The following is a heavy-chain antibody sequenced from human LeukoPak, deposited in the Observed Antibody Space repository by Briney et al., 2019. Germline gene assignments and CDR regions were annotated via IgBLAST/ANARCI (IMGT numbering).Heavy chain of an antibody. Sequence: SETLSLTWAVYGRSVSGYYWSWIRQPPGKGREWIREIKHSGSTNYTPSLTSRVTISVDTSKNQFSLKLSSVTAADTAVYYCARREIVPCAGVWFDPWGQGTLVTVSS. J-gene: IGHJ5*02. CDR2: IKHSGST. V-gene: IGHV4-34*01. D-gene: IGHD2-2*01. CDR1: GRSVSGYY. CDR3: ARREIVPCAGVWFDP.